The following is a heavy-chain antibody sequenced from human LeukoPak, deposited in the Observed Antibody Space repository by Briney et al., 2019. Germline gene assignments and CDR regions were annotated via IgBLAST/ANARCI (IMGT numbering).Heavy chain of an antibody. CDR1: GYTFTSYG. Sequence: ASVKVSCKASGYTFTSYGISWVRQAPGQGLEWMGWISAYNGNTNYAQKLQGRVTMTTDTSTSTAYMELRSLRSDDTAVYYCARDGYCSTTNCYPTENWFDPWGQGTLVTVSS. D-gene: IGHD2-2*03. J-gene: IGHJ5*02. CDR3: ARDGYCSTTNCYPTENWFDP. V-gene: IGHV1-18*01. CDR2: ISAYNGNT.